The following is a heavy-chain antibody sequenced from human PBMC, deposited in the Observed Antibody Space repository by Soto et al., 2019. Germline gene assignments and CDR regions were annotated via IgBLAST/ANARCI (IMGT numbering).Heavy chain of an antibody. CDR3: VRVGEMGHRSASHYDY. Sequence: GESLKISCKGSGYSFTSYWIGWVRQMPGKGLEWMGIIYPGGSDTRYSPSFQGQVTISADRSISTAYLQWSSLQASDTAMYYYVRVGEMGHRSASHYDYWGQGTLVTVSS. CDR1: GYSFTSYW. J-gene: IGHJ4*02. CDR2: IYPGGSDT. D-gene: IGHD2-2*01. V-gene: IGHV5-51*01.